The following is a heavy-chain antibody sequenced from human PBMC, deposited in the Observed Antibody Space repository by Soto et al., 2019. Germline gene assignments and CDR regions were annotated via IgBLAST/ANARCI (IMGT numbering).Heavy chain of an antibody. CDR1: GFTFSSYA. CDR2: ISESGTLT. Sequence: EVQLLESGGGLVQPGGSLRLSCAASGFTFSSYAMKWVRQAPGKGLEWVSLISESGTLTYYADSVKGRFTISRDNSGNTLFLQMYSLRAEDTAVYYCARHIPGVRYYGMDVWGQGTTVTVSS. V-gene: IGHV3-23*01. CDR3: ARHIPGVRYYGMDV. J-gene: IGHJ6*02. D-gene: IGHD2-2*01.